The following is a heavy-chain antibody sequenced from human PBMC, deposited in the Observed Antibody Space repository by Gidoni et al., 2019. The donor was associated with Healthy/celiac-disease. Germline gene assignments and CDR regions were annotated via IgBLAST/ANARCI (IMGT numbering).Heavy chain of an antibody. CDR3: ARGREYGAGSYSMFDP. D-gene: IGHD3-10*01. J-gene: IGHJ5*02. Sequence: QEQLVQSGAEVKKPGASVQVSCKASGYHFTSYDITWVRQATGQGLEWMGGMNPNSGNTGYAQKFQGRVTMTRNTSISTAYMELSSLRSEDTAVYYCARGREYGAGSYSMFDPWGQGTLVTVSS. V-gene: IGHV1-8*01. CDR2: MNPNSGNT. CDR1: GYHFTSYD.